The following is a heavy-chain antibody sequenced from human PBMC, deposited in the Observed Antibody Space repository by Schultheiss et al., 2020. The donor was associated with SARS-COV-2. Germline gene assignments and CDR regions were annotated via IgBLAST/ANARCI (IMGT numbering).Heavy chain of an antibody. CDR2: INSDGSST. J-gene: IGHJ6*02. Sequence: GESLKISCAASGFTFSSYWMHWVRQAPGKGLVWVSRINSDGSSTSYADSVKGRFTISRDNAKNTLYLQMNSLRAEDTAVYYCAKFIAARYYYYGMDVWGQGTTVTVSS. V-gene: IGHV3-74*01. CDR1: GFTFSSYW. D-gene: IGHD6-6*01. CDR3: AKFIAARYYYYGMDV.